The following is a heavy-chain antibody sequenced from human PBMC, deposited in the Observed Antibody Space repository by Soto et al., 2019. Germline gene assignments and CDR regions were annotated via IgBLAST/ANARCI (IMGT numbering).Heavy chain of an antibody. CDR3: AKEGAVAARPLFRWFDP. V-gene: IGHV3-23*01. CDR2: ISGSGGST. CDR1: GFTFSTYA. D-gene: IGHD6-6*01. Sequence: GGSLRLSCAASGFTFSTYAMSWVRQAQGKGLEWVSAISGSGGSTYYADSVKGRFTISRDNFKNTLYLQMNSLKAEDTAVYYCAKEGAVAARPLFRWFDPWGQGTLVT. J-gene: IGHJ5*02.